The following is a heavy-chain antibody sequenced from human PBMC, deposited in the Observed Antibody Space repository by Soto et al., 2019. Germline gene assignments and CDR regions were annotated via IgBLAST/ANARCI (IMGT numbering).Heavy chain of an antibody. CDR2: IYYSGST. Sequence: ASETLSLTCTVSGGSISSSSYYWGWIRQPPGKGLEWIGSIYYSGSTYYNPSLKSRVTISVDTSKNQFSLKLSSVTAADTAVYYCASEVGATRFYYYYGMDVWGQGTTVTVSS. J-gene: IGHJ6*02. CDR1: GGSISSSSYY. D-gene: IGHD1-26*01. V-gene: IGHV4-39*01. CDR3: ASEVGATRFYYYYGMDV.